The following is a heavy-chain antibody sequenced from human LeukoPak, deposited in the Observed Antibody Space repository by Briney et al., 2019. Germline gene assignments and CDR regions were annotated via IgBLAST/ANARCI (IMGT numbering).Heavy chain of an antibody. CDR1: GFTFSTYW. D-gene: IGHD1/OR15-1a*01. V-gene: IGHV3-7*05. Sequence: GGSLRLSCAASGFTFSTYWMTWVRQAPGKGLEWVANIKKDGSEKYYVDSVRGRFTISRDNAKNSLYLQMNSLRAEDTAVYYCAKAWLEQGGMFDYWGQGTPVTVSS. CDR2: IKKDGSEK. CDR3: AKAWLEQGGMFDY. J-gene: IGHJ4*02.